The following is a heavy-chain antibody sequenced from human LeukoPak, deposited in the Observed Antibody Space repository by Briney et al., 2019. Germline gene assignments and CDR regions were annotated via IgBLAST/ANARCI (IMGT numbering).Heavy chain of an antibody. V-gene: IGHV1-8*03. CDR2: MNPSSGNT. Sequence: ASVKVSCKASGYTFTSYDINWVRQATGQGLEWMGWMNPSSGNTGYAQKLQGRVTITRNTSISTAYMELSSLRSEDTAVYYCARGYCTSTSCRGGWFDPWGQGTLVTVSS. CDR3: ARGYCTSTSCRGGWFDP. J-gene: IGHJ5*02. D-gene: IGHD2-2*01. CDR1: GYTFTSYD.